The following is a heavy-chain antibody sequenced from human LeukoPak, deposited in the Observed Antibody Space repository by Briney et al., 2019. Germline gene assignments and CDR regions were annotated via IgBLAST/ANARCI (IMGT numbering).Heavy chain of an antibody. J-gene: IGHJ4*02. CDR3: ASRSGSYYGPFDY. Sequence: SETLSLTCAVSGYSISSGYYWGWIRQPPGRGLEWIGSVYHSGSTYYNPSLKSRVTISVDTSKNQFSLKLSSVTAADTAVYYCASRSGSYYGPFDYWGQGTLVTVSS. CDR2: VYHSGST. D-gene: IGHD1-26*01. V-gene: IGHV4-38-2*01. CDR1: GYSISSGYY.